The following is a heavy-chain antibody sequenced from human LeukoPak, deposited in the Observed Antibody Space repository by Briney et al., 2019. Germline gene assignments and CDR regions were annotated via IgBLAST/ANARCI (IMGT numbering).Heavy chain of an antibody. CDR3: ARDLTHDAFDI. CDR1: GFTFSSYS. CDR2: ISSSSSYI. D-gene: IGHD1-14*01. J-gene: IGHJ3*02. V-gene: IGHV3-21*01. Sequence: GGSLRLSCAASGFTFSSYSMNWVRQAPGKGLEWVSSISSSSSYIYYADSVKGRFTISRDNTKNSLYLQMNSLRAEDTAVYYCARDLTHDAFDIWGQGTMVTVSS.